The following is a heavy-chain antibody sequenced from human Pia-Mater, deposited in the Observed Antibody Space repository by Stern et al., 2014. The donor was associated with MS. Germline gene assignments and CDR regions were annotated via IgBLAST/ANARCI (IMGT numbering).Heavy chain of an antibody. CDR3: ARGGMVRGFGGFDY. Sequence: VQLVESRPGLVKPSQTLSLTCTVSGGSISSGGYYWSWIRQHPGKGLEWIGYSYYSGSTYYNPSLKSRVTISVDTSKNQFSLKLSSVTAADTAVYYCARGGMVRGFGGFDYWGQGTLVTVSS. D-gene: IGHD3-10*01. CDR2: SYYSGST. CDR1: GGSISSGGYY. V-gene: IGHV4-31*03. J-gene: IGHJ4*02.